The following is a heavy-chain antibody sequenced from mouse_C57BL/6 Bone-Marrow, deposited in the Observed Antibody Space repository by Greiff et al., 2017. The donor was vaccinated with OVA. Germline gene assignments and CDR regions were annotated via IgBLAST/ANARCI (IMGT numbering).Heavy chain of an antibody. CDR1: GYTFTSYG. V-gene: IGHV1-81*01. J-gene: IGHJ2*01. D-gene: IGHD1-1*01. CDR3: ARGDFHYYGSSYGY. CDR2: IYPRSGNT. Sequence: VKVVESGAELARPGASVKLSCKASGYTFTSYGISWVKQRTGQGLEWIGEIYPRSGNTYYNEKFKGKATLTADKSSSTAYMELRSLTSEDSAVYFCARGDFHYYGSSYGYWGQGTTLTVSS.